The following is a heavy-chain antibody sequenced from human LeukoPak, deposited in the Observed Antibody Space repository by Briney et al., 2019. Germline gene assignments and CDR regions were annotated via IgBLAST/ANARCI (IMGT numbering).Heavy chain of an antibody. V-gene: IGHV1-8*01. J-gene: IGHJ4*02. CDR3: ARSGGAVSSSWYYVFDY. D-gene: IGHD6-13*01. Sequence: ASVKVSCKASGYTFTSYDINWVRQATGQGLEWMGWMNPNSGNTGYAQKFQGRVTMTRNTSISTAYMELSSLRSEDTAVYYCARSGGAVSSSWYYVFDYWGQGTLVTVSS. CDR1: GYTFTSYD. CDR2: MNPNSGNT.